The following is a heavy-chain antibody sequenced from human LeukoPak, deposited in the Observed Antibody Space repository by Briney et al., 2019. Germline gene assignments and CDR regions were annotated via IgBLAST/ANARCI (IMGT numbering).Heavy chain of an antibody. J-gene: IGHJ3*02. V-gene: IGHV4-4*07. CDR2: VYTSGST. CDR1: GGSISSYY. D-gene: IGHD2-15*01. CDR3: ARRYCSGGSCYSDRCAFNI. Sequence: SETLSLTCTVSGGSISSYYWSWIRQPAGKGLEWIGHVYTSGSTDYNPSLKSRVTISVDTSKNQFSLMLRSVTAADTAVYYCARRYCSGGSCYSDRCAFNIWGQGTMVTVSS.